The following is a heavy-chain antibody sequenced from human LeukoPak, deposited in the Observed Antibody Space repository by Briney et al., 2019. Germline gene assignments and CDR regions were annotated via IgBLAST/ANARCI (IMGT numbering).Heavy chain of an antibody. CDR3: ATTRFITMIVVSSGQVDY. CDR2: IRYDGSNK. D-gene: IGHD3-22*01. CDR1: GFTFISYG. Sequence: PGGSLRLSCAASGFTFISYGMHWVRQAPGKGLEWVAFIRYDGSNKYYADSVKGRFTISRDNSKNTLYLQMKSLRAEDTAVYYCATTRFITMIVVSSGQVDYWGQGTLVTVSS. J-gene: IGHJ4*02. V-gene: IGHV3-30*02.